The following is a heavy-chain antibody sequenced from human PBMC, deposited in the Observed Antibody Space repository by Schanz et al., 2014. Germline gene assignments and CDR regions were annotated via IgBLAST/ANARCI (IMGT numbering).Heavy chain of an antibody. CDR2: FNDGGVNK. CDR3: AKSQGSSFDS. Sequence: EVQLVESGGGLVQPGGSLRLSCEASGFSFGNYGMSWVRQAPGKGLEWVSSFNDGGVNKYYADSVKGRFTISSDNSKSTLYLQMSSLRAEDTAVYYCAKSQGSSFDSWGQGTLVTVSS. J-gene: IGHJ4*02. D-gene: IGHD6-13*01. CDR1: GFSFGNYG. V-gene: IGHV3-23*04.